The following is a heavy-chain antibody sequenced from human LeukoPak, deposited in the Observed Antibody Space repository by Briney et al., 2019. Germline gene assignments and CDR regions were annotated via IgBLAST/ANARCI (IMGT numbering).Heavy chain of an antibody. Sequence: GGSLRLSCAASGFTSSTFAMHWVRQAPGKGLEWVAVISYDGRNKYYADFVKGRFTISRDNSKNTVYLQMNSLRPEDAAIYYCTRVANFGGYEFDVWGQGTLVTVSS. V-gene: IGHV3-30*01. D-gene: IGHD5-12*01. CDR3: TRVANFGGYEFDV. CDR2: ISYDGRNK. J-gene: IGHJ4*02. CDR1: GFTSSTFA.